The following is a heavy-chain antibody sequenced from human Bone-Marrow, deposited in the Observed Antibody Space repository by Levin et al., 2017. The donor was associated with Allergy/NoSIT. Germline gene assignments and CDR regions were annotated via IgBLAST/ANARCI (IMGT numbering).Heavy chain of an antibody. D-gene: IGHD6-13*01. J-gene: IGHJ3*01. V-gene: IGHV3-23*01. CDR2: ISGSGSNT. Sequence: GESLKISCAASGFTFSTYLISWVRQTPGKGLEWVSAISGSGSNTYYADSVKGRFTISRDNSRNTLYLQMISLRAEDTAVYYCAKGSRYSSSWYTFDVWGQGTMVTVSS. CDR1: GFTFSTYL. CDR3: AKGSRYSSSWYTFDV.